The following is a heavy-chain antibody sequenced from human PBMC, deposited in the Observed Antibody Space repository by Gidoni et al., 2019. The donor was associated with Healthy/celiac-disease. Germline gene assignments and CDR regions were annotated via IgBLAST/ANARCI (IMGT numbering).Heavy chain of an antibody. CDR3: AKVPPWVTMIVVAPNAFDI. Sequence: APGKGLEWVSAISGSGGSTYYADSVKSRFTISRDNSKNTLYLQMNSLRAEDTAVYYCAKVPPWVTMIVVAPNAFDIWGQGTMVTVSS. J-gene: IGHJ3*02. CDR2: ISGSGGST. V-gene: IGHV3-23*01. D-gene: IGHD3-22*01.